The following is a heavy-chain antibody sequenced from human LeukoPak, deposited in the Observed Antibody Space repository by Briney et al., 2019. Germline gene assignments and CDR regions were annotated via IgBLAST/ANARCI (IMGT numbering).Heavy chain of an antibody. J-gene: IGHJ4*02. CDR2: IHYSGST. Sequence: SETLSLTCTVSGGSISSYYWSWIRQPPGKGLQWIGYIHYSGSTNCNPSLKSRVTISVDTSENQFSLKLSSVTAADTAVYYCARGVLDSSGWYRGDYWGQGTLVAVSS. CDR1: GGSISSYY. D-gene: IGHD6-19*01. V-gene: IGHV4-59*01. CDR3: ARGVLDSSGWYRGDY.